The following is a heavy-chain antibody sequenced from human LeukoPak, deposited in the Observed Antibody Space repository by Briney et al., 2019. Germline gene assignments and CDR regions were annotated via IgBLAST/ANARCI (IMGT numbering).Heavy chain of an antibody. J-gene: IGHJ5*02. CDR1: GYTFTSYD. D-gene: IGHD4-17*01. CDR2: MNPNSGNT. Sequence: ASVKVSCKASGYTFTSYDINWVRQATGQGLEWMGWMNPNSGNTGYAQKFQGRVTMTRNTSISTAYMELSSLRSEDTAVYYCARRSGATVTTYWFDPWGQGTLVTVSP. V-gene: IGHV1-8*01. CDR3: ARRSGATVTTYWFDP.